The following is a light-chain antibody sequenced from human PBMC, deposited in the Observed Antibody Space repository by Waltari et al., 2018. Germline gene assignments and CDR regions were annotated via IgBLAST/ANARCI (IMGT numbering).Light chain of an antibody. J-gene: IGKJ1*01. CDR1: QSVSRT. CDR2: GAS. CDR3: QHYVSLPAT. Sequence: SCRASQSVSRTLAWYQQKPGQAPRLLIYGASSRATGIPDRFSGSGSGTDFSLTISRLEPDDSAVYFCQHYVSLPATFGQGTKVEIK. V-gene: IGKV3-20*01.